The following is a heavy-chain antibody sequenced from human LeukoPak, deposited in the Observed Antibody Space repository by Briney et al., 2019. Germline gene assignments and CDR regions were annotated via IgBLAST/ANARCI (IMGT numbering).Heavy chain of an antibody. CDR2: ISYDGSNK. J-gene: IGHJ4*02. CDR1: GFTFSSYC. CDR3: AKAAGRYFDWLSLVDY. V-gene: IGHV3-30*18. D-gene: IGHD3-9*01. Sequence: PGRSLRLSCADSGFTFSSYCMLWVRQAPGKGLEWVAVISYDGSNKYYADSVKGRFTISRDNSKNTLYLQMKSLRAEDTAVYYCAKAAGRYFDWLSLVDYWGQGTLVTVSS.